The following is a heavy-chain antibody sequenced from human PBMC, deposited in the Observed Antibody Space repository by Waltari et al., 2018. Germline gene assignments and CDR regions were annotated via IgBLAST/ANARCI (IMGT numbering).Heavy chain of an antibody. V-gene: IGHV3-74*01. D-gene: IGHD5-12*01. J-gene: IGHJ5*02. CDR1: GVTCSSYW. CDR3: AVYLRSSPFDP. CDR2: INSDGSTT. Sequence: EVQLVESGGGLVQPGGSMRLSCAASGVTCSSYWMHWVRQAPGKGLVWVSRINSDGSTTGYADSVKGRFTISRDNTKNTLSLQMNSLRDEDTAVYYCAVYLRSSPFDPWGQGTLVTVSS.